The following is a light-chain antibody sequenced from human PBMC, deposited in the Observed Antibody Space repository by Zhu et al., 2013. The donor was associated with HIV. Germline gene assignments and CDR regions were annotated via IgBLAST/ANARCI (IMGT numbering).Light chain of an antibody. CDR2: AAS. CDR1: QSISSY. CDR3: QQSYSTPLT. J-gene: IGKJ4*01. Sequence: DIQMTQSPSSLSASVRDRVTITCRASQSISSYLNWYQQKPGKASKLLIYAASSLQSGVPSRFSGSGSGTEFTLTISSLQPEDFATYYCQQSYSTPLTFGGGTKVEIK. V-gene: IGKV1-39*01.